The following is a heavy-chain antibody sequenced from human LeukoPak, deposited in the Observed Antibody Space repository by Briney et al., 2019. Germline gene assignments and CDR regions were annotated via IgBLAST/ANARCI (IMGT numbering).Heavy chain of an antibody. Sequence: SETLSLTCAVSGGSISSSNWWSWVRQPPGKGLEWIGEIYHSGTTNYTPSLKSRVTISVDKSKNQFSLKLSSVTAADTAVYYCARDSDYYGSGSYYRGLDYWGQGTLVTVSS. CDR2: IYHSGTT. CDR3: ARDSDYYGSGSYYRGLDY. CDR1: GGSISSSNW. D-gene: IGHD3-10*01. V-gene: IGHV4-4*02. J-gene: IGHJ4*02.